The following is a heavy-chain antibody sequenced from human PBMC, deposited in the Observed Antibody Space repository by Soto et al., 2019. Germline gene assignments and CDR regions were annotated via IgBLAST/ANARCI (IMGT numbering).Heavy chain of an antibody. V-gene: IGHV1-18*01. D-gene: IGHD3-3*01. CDR3: AGVRVGCGSTCYDGQQKRFEP. CDR1: GFAFSHFD. Sequence: GASVKVSCKASGFAFSHFDVCWLRQARGQGLQWMGCFSLDSRETNYAQTFQGRLSMTTDISAITAFMELSNLTSDDTAIYYCAGVRVGCGSTCYDGQQKRFEPLGQGALVTVSA. J-gene: IGHJ5*02. CDR2: FSLDSRET.